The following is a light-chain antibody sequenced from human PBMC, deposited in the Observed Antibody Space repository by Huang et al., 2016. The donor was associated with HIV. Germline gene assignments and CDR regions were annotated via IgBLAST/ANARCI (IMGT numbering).Light chain of an antibody. Sequence: IQLTQSPSSLSASVGDRVTITCRASQGIGRYLGWYQQNPGKAPKLLIYAASTLQSGVPSRFSGSGSGTDFTLTISSLQPEDFATYYCQQLKTYPITFGPGTQVDIK. V-gene: IGKV1-9*01. CDR1: QGIGRY. CDR2: AAS. CDR3: QQLKTYPIT. J-gene: IGKJ3*01.